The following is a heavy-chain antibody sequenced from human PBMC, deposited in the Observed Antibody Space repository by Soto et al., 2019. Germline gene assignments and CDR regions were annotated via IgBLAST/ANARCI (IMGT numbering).Heavy chain of an antibody. V-gene: IGHV1-69*13. Sequence: SVKVSCKASGGTFGSYAISWGRQAPGQGLEWMGGIIPIFGTANYAQKFQGRVTITADESTSTAYMELSSLRSEDTAVYYCARDLGGTYYYDSSGYFLYKFDYWGQGTLVTVSS. J-gene: IGHJ4*02. CDR3: ARDLGGTYYYDSSGYFLYKFDY. D-gene: IGHD3-22*01. CDR2: IIPIFGTA. CDR1: GGTFGSYA.